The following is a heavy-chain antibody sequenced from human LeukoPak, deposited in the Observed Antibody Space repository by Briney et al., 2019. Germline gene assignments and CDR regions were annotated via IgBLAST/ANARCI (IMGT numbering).Heavy chain of an antibody. V-gene: IGHV3-30*02. CDR3: AKDVSPSGSYQAIDY. D-gene: IGHD1-26*01. J-gene: IGHJ4*02. CDR2: IRYDASNK. CDR1: GFTFSSYG. Sequence: GGSLRLSCAASGFTFSSYGMHWVRQAPGKGREWVAFIRYDASNKYYVDSVQGRFTISRDNSKNTLDLQMNSLRPEDTAVYYCAKDVSPSGSYQAIDYWGQGTLVTVTS.